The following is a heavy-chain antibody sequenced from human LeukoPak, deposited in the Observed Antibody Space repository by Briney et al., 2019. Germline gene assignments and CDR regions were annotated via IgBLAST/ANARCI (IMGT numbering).Heavy chain of an antibody. J-gene: IGHJ4*02. CDR3: ARDRPYYYDSSGYSDY. D-gene: IGHD3-22*01. Sequence: GGSLRLSCAASGFTFSSYWMHWVRQAPGKGLEWVSYISSSSSTIYYADSVKGRFTISRDNAKNSLYLQMNSLRDEDTAVYYCARDRPYYYDSSGYSDYWGQGTLVTVSS. CDR1: GFTFSSYW. CDR2: ISSSSSTI. V-gene: IGHV3-48*02.